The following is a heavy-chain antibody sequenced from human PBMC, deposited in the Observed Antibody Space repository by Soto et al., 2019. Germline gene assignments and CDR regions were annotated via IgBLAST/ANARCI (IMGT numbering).Heavy chain of an antibody. Sequence: ASVKVSCKASGYTFTSYGISWVRQAPGQGLEWMGWISAYNGNTNYAQKLQGRVTMTTDTSTSTAYMELRSLRSDDTAVYYCAESSLGYCSGGSCYWDYYYGMDVWGQGTTVTVSS. V-gene: IGHV1-18*01. CDR2: ISAYNGNT. J-gene: IGHJ6*02. D-gene: IGHD2-15*01. CDR3: AESSLGYCSGGSCYWDYYYGMDV. CDR1: GYTFTSYG.